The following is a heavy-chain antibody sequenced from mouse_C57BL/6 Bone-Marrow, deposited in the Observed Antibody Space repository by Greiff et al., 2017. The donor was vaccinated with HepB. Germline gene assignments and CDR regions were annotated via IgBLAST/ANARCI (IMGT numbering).Heavy chain of an antibody. CDR1: GYTFTSYG. CDR3: ARPPYYGSSYWYFDV. CDR2: IYPRSGNT. Sequence: VQVVESGAELARPGASVKLSCKASGYTFTSYGISWVKQRTGQGLEWIGEIYPRSGNTYYNEKFKGKATLTADKSSSTAYMELRSLTSEDSAVYFCARPPYYGSSYWYFDVWGTGTTVTVSS. D-gene: IGHD1-1*01. J-gene: IGHJ1*03. V-gene: IGHV1-81*01.